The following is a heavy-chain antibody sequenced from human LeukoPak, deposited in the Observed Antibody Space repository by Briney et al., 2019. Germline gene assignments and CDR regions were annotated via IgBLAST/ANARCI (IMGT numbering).Heavy chain of an antibody. CDR1: GFTFSSYA. D-gene: IGHD6-19*01. V-gene: IGHV3-23*01. CDR3: AKPPSSGSGWMTFDY. J-gene: IGHJ4*02. CDR2: ISGSGGST. Sequence: TGGSLRLSCAASGFTFSSYAMSWVRQAPGKGLEWVSAISGSGGSTYYADSVKGRFTISRDNSKNTLYLQMNSLRAEDTAVYYCAKPPSSGSGWMTFDYWGQGTRVTVSS.